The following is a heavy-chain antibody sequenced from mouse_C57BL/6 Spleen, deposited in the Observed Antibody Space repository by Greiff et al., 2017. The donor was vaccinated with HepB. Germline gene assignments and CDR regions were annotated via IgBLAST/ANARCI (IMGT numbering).Heavy chain of an antibody. D-gene: IGHD1-1*01. CDR3: ARMHYGSYWFAY. Sequence: EVQLQQSGPELVKPGASVKISCKASGYTFTDYYMNWVKQSHGKSLEWIGDINPNNGGTSYNQKFKGKATLTVDKSSSTAYMELRSLTSEDSAVYYCARMHYGSYWFAYWGQRTLVTVSA. CDR1: GYTFTDYY. V-gene: IGHV1-26*01. CDR2: INPNNGGT. J-gene: IGHJ3*01.